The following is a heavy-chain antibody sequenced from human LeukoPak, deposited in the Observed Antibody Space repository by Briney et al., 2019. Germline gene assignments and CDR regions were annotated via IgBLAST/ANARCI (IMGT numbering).Heavy chain of an antibody. J-gene: IGHJ4*02. CDR1: GFTFSSYA. CDR3: AKDLGRSGSN. Sequence: PGGSLRLSCAASGFTFSSYAMSWVRQAQGKGLEWVSVISGSGGSTNYADSVKGRFTISRDNSKNTLYLQTNSLRAEDTAVYYCAKDLGRSGSNWGQGTLVTVSS. V-gene: IGHV3-23*01. D-gene: IGHD3-3*01. CDR2: ISGSGGST.